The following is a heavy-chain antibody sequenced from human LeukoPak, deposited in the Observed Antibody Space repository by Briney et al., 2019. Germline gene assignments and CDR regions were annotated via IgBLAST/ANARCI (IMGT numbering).Heavy chain of an antibody. CDR1: GFTFSTYT. CDR3: ARISYDSGAYYSDY. D-gene: IGHD3-22*01. V-gene: IGHV3-21*01. J-gene: IGHJ4*02. Sequence: GGSLRLSCAASGFTFSTYTMNWVRQAPGKGLEWVSCIGSSSTYIHYADSVKGRFTISRDDAKNSLYLQLNSLRVEDTAVYYCARISYDSGAYYSDYWGQGTLLTVSS. CDR2: IGSSSTYI.